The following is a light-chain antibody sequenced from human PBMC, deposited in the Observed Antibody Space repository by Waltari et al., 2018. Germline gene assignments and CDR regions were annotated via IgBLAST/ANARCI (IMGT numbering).Light chain of an antibody. V-gene: IGLV4-69*01. CDR1: SGHSSNV. J-gene: IGLJ3*02. CDR3: QTGGHGTWV. Sequence: QLVLTQSPSASASLGASVKLTCTLSSGHSSNVIAWHQQQPEKGPRYLMKVTSDGSHSTGDKIPDRCSGSSSGAEHYLTISSLQSEDEADYYCQTGGHGTWVFGGGTKLTVL. CDR2: VTSDGSH.